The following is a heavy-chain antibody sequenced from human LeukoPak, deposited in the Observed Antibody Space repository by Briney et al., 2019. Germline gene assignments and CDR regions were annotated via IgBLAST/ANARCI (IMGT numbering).Heavy chain of an antibody. CDR1: GFTFSSYA. CDR2: ISGSGGST. Sequence: PGGSLRLSCAASGFTFSSYAMSWVRQAPGKGLEWVSAISGSGGSTYYADSVKGRFTISRDNSKNTLYLQMNSLRAEDTAVYYCAGGLRYFDWLFDYWGQGTLVTVSS. V-gene: IGHV3-23*01. J-gene: IGHJ4*02. D-gene: IGHD3-9*01. CDR3: AGGLRYFDWLFDY.